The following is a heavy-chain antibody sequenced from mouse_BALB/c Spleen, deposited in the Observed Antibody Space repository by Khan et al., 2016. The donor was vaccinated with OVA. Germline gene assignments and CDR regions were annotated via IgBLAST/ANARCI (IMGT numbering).Heavy chain of an antibody. CDR2: ISYSGRT. V-gene: IGHV3-2*02. J-gene: IGHJ2*01. Sequence: EVKLLESGPGLVKPSQSLSLTRTVTGYSITRDYAWNWIRPFPGNKLEWVVYISYSGRTSYYPSLKSRISITRDTPKNQFFLYFSYVTTEGTATAYRTRSMTITTVGATDFDYWGQGTTLTVSS. CDR1: GYSITRDYA. CDR3: TRSMTITTVGATDFDY. D-gene: IGHD1-1*01.